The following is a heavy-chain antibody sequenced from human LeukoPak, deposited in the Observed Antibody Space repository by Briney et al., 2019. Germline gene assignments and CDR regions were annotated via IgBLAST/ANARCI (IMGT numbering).Heavy chain of an antibody. Sequence: SETLSLTCAVYGGSFSGYYWSWIRQPPGKGLEWIGEINHSGSTNYNPSLKSRVTISVDKSKNQFSLKLSSVTAADTAVYYCASNVDTAIPFDYWGQGTLVTVSS. CDR1: GGSFSGYY. J-gene: IGHJ4*02. CDR3: ASNVDTAIPFDY. V-gene: IGHV4-34*01. CDR2: INHSGST. D-gene: IGHD5-18*01.